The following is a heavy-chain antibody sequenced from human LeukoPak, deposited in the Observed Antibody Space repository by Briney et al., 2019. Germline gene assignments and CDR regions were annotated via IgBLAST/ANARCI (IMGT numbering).Heavy chain of an antibody. CDR1: GFTFSSYG. CDR2: IGGTNGRT. V-gene: IGHV3-23*01. Sequence: GGSLRLSCAASGFTFSSYGMHWVRQPPGKGLEWVSAIGGTNGRTYYADSVKGRFTISRDNSMNTLYLQMNSLRDEDTAVYYCAKHYYDTSGTPRYFDYWGQGTLVTVSS. D-gene: IGHD3-22*01. J-gene: IGHJ4*02. CDR3: AKHYYDTSGTPRYFDY.